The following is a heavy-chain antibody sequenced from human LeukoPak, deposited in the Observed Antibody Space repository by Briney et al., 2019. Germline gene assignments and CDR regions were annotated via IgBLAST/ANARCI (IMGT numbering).Heavy chain of an antibody. CDR3: ARVTVVTGNDY. V-gene: IGHV4-34*01. J-gene: IGHJ4*02. D-gene: IGHD4-23*01. Sequence: SETLSLTCAVYGGSFSGYYWSWIRQPPGKGLEWIGEINHSGSTNYNPPLKSRVTISVDTSKNQFSLKLSSVTAADTAVYYCARVTVVTGNDYWGQGTLVTVSS. CDR1: GGSFSGYY. CDR2: INHSGST.